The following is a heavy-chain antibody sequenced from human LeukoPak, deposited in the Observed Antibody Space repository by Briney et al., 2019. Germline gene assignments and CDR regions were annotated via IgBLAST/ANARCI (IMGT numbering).Heavy chain of an antibody. J-gene: IGHJ4*02. CDR2: LSGSGSST. V-gene: IGHV3-23*01. CDR1: GFTFSSYA. Sequence: GESLRLSCAASGFTFSSYAMTWVRQAPGKGLEWVSALSGSGSSTFYADPVKGRFTISRDNSMNTPYLQMNSLRAEDTAVYYCARGRKVPARTYYFDYWGQGTLVTVSS. D-gene: IGHD2-2*01. CDR3: ARGRKVPARTYYFDY.